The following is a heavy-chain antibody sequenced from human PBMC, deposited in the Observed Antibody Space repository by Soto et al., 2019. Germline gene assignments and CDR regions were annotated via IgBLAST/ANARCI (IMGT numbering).Heavy chain of an antibody. D-gene: IGHD3-16*01. CDR1: GYTFTSYG. J-gene: IGHJ6*02. V-gene: IGHV1-18*01. CDR3: ARMGDVPYYYSGMDV. Sequence: QVQLVQSGAEVKKPGASVKVSCKASGYTFTSYGISWVRQAPGQCLEWMGWVNGYNGNTNHAQKLQGRVTMSTDTSTSTAYMELRSLRSDDSAVYYCARMGDVPYYYSGMDVWGQGTTVTVSS. CDR2: VNGYNGNT.